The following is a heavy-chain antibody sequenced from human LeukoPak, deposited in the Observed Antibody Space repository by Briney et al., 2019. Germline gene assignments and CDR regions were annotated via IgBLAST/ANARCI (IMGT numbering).Heavy chain of an antibody. CDR2: ISYDGSNH. Sequence: GGSLRLSCAASGFSFRNSAMHWVRQAPGKGLEWLALISYDGSNHFYADSLEGRFTISRDNSKNTLYLQMNSLRAEDTAVYYCARDSSAAGTDWFDPWGQGTLVTVSS. CDR3: ARDSSAAGTDWFDP. CDR1: GFSFRNSA. J-gene: IGHJ5*02. V-gene: IGHV3-30-3*01. D-gene: IGHD6-13*01.